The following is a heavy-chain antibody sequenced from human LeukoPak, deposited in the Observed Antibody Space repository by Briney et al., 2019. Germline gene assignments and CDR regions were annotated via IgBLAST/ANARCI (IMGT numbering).Heavy chain of an antibody. D-gene: IGHD1-26*01. CDR3: ARARYSANDYSDY. Sequence: GGSLRLSCAASGFTFSDHYMDWVRQAPGKGLEWVGRIRNKANSYTTEYAASGKGRFTVSRDDSKNSLYLQMSSLKTEDTALYYCARARYSANDYSDYWGQGTLVTVSS. V-gene: IGHV3-72*01. CDR2: IRNKANSYTT. CDR1: GFTFSDHY. J-gene: IGHJ4*02.